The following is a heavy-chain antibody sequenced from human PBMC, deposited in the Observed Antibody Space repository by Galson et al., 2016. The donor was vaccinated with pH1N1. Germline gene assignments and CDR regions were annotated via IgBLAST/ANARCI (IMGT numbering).Heavy chain of an antibody. CDR1: GYRFTKYY. CDR3: ARHLFYLDSSGYPNHWYFDL. J-gene: IGHJ2*01. D-gene: IGHD3-22*01. CDR2: IDPSYGST. V-gene: IGHV1-46*01. Sequence: SVKVSCKASGYRFTKYYMHWVRQAPGQGLDWMGIIDPSYGSTTYAEKFQDRITMTRDTSTSTVYMELVSLTSDDSAINYCARHLFYLDSSGYPNHWYFDLWGRGTLVAVSS.